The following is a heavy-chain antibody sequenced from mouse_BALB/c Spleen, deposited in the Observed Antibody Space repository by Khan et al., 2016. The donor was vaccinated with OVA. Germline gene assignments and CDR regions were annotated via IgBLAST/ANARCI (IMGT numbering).Heavy chain of an antibody. CDR1: GYSFTGYT. Sequence: VHVKQSGPELVKPGASMKMSCKASGYSFTGYTMNWVKQSHVKNLEWIGLINPYNGGTAYNQKFRGKATLTVDKSSNTAYMELLSLTSADSAVYYCVRSASYGDYVEAWFAYWGQGTLVTVSA. V-gene: IGHV1-37*01. CDR3: VRSASYGDYVEAWFAY. J-gene: IGHJ3*01. CDR2: INPYNGGT. D-gene: IGHD2-13*01.